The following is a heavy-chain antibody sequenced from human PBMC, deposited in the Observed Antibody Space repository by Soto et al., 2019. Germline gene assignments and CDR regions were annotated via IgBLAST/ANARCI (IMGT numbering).Heavy chain of an antibody. D-gene: IGHD2-21*02. CDR1: GGSIDSRSYC. V-gene: IGHV4-39*01. CDR3: ARQRTSVVTQAYFDD. J-gene: IGHJ4*02. Sequence: SETLSLTCTVSGGSIDSRSYCFFGIGQWPGKGLEWIGSIYYSGSTYYNPSLKSRVAMSVDTSKNQFSLKLRSVSAADTAVYYCARQRTSVVTQAYFDDWGQGSLVTVSS. CDR2: IYYSGST.